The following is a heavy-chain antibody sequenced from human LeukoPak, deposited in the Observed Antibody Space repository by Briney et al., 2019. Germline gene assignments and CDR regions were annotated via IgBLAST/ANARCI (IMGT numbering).Heavy chain of an antibody. V-gene: IGHV4-34*01. CDR1: GGSFSGYY. CDR3: ARGGGSYSDY. Sequence: PSETLSLTYAAYGGSFSGYYWSWIRQPPGKELEWIGEINHSGSTNYNPSLKSRVTISVDTSKNQFSLKLSSVTAADTAVYYCARGGGSYSDYWGQGTLVTVSS. J-gene: IGHJ4*02. D-gene: IGHD1-26*01. CDR2: INHSGST.